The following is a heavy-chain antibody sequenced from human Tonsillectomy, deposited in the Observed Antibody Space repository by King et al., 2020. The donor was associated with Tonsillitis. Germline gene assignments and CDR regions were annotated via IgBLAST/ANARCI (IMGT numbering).Heavy chain of an antibody. J-gene: IGHJ4*02. CDR2: IKQDGSEK. Sequence: VQLVESGGGLVQPGGSLRLSCAASGFTFSSYWMTWVRQAPWKGLEWVANIKQDGSEKYYVDSVKGRFTISRDNAKNSLYLQMNSLRAEDTAVYYCARDPTYYYDSSGYYYSHFDYWGQGTLVTVSS. CDR1: GFTFSSYW. CDR3: ARDPTYYYDSSGYYYSHFDY. D-gene: IGHD3-22*01. V-gene: IGHV3-7*04.